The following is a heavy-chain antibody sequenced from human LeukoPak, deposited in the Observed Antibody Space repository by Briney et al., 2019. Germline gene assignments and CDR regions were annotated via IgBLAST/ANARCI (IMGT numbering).Heavy chain of an antibody. J-gene: IGHJ4*02. CDR2: ISTGSSTI. D-gene: IGHD7-27*01. CDR3: ARDLNWESDY. V-gene: IGHV3-48*02. CDR1: GFTFSSYS. Sequence: GGSLRLSCAASGFTFSSYSMNWVRQAPGKGLEWVSYISTGSSTIYYPDSVKGRFTISRDNAKNSLYLQMNSLRDEDTAVYYCARDLNWESDYWGQGTLVTVSS.